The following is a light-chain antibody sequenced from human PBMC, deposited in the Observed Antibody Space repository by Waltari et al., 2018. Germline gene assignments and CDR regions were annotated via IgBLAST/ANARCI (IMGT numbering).Light chain of an antibody. CDR1: QSVSSN. J-gene: IGKJ2*01. V-gene: IGKV3D-15*03. CDR2: GAS. Sequence: EIVMTQSPPTLSVSPGERATLSCRASQSVSSNLAWYQQKPGQAPRLLIYGASIRATGNPARFSGSGSGTEFTLTISTLQSEDFAVYYCQQYNNWPPGYIFGQGTKLEIK. CDR3: QQYNNWPPGYI.